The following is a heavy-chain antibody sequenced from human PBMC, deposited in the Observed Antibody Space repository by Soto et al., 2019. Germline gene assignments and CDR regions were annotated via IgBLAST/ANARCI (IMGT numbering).Heavy chain of an antibody. CDR3: ARPDYYDSSGYYYVFDY. Sequence: SVKVSCKASGGTFSSYAISWVRQAPGQGLEWMGGIIPIFGTANYAQKFQGRVTITADESTSTAYMELSSLRSEDTAVYYCARPDYYDSSGYYYVFDYWGQGTLVTVSS. V-gene: IGHV1-69*13. D-gene: IGHD3-22*01. CDR2: IIPIFGTA. J-gene: IGHJ4*02. CDR1: GGTFSSYA.